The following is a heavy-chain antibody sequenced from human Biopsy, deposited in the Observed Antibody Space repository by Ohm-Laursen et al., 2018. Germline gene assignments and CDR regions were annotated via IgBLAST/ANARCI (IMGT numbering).Heavy chain of an antibody. CDR2: IYNSGST. J-gene: IGHJ4*02. Sequence: SETLSLTCTVSGGSMSSYYWTWIRQPPGKGLEWIGYIYNSGSTNYNPSLKSRVTISIDKSKDQFFLKLSSVTAEDTAVYYCARDDAVTVIRGLYYWGQGTLVIVSS. D-gene: IGHD2-21*02. CDR1: GGSMSSYY. CDR3: ARDDAVTVIRGLYY. V-gene: IGHV4-59*01.